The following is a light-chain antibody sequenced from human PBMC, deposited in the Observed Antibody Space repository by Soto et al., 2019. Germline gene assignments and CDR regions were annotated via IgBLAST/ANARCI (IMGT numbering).Light chain of an antibody. J-gene: IGLJ2*01. Sequence: QSALTKPASVSGSPGQSITISCTGTSSDVGSYNLVSWYQQHPGKAPKLMIYEGSKRPSGVSNRFSGSKSGNTASLTISGLQAEDEAHYYCCSYAGSSSHVVFGGGTKLTVL. CDR1: SSDVGSYNL. CDR3: CSYAGSSSHVV. CDR2: EGS. V-gene: IGLV2-23*01.